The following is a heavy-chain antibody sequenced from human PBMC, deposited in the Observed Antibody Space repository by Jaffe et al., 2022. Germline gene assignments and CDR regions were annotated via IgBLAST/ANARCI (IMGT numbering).Heavy chain of an antibody. D-gene: IGHD3-10*01. CDR3: ARGCIGQGRGIKRYYYYMDV. CDR1: GGSFSGYY. J-gene: IGHJ6*03. V-gene: IGHV4-34*01. CDR2: INHSGST. Sequence: QVQLQQWGAGLLKPSETLSLTCAVYGGSFSGYYWSWIRQPPGKGLEWIGEINHSGSTNYNPSLKSRVTISVDTSKNQFSLKLSSVTAADTAVYYCARGCIGQGRGIKRYYYYMDVWGKGTTVTVSS.